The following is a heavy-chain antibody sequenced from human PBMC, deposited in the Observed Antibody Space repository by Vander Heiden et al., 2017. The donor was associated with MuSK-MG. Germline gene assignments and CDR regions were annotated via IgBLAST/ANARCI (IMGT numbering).Heavy chain of an antibody. J-gene: IGHJ6*03. CDR3: ARDLYGGNPWSYYYYMDV. CDR1: GGSISSYY. Sequence: QVQLQESGPGLVKPSETLSLTCTVSGGSISSYYWSWIRQPAGKGLEWIGRIYTSGSTNYNKYLKRRGTMSVDTSKNQFSLKLSSVTDEDMDVYYCARDLYGGNPWSYYYYMDVWGKGNKVTVS. CDR2: IYTSGST. V-gene: IGHV4-4*07. D-gene: IGHD4-17*01.